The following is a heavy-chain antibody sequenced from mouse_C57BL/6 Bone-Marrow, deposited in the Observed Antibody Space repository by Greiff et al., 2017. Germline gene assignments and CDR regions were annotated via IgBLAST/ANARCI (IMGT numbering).Heavy chain of an antibody. D-gene: IGHD4-1*01. Sequence: EVQVVESGGGLVKPGGSLKLSCAASGFTFSSYTMSWVRQTPEKRLEWVATISGGGGNTYYPDSVKGRFTISRDNAKNTLYLQMSSLRSEDTALYYCARNWENWFAYWGQGTLVTVSA. V-gene: IGHV5-9*01. CDR3: ARNWENWFAY. CDR1: GFTFSSYT. CDR2: ISGGGGNT. J-gene: IGHJ3*01.